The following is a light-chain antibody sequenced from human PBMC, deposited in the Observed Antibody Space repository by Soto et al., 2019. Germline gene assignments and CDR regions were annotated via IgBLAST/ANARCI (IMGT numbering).Light chain of an antibody. V-gene: IGKV1-5*01. J-gene: IGKJ2*01. CDR1: QSISHY. CDR3: QQYKSDST. CDR2: DAS. Sequence: DIQMTQSPSSLSASVGDRVTITCRASQSISHYLAWYQQKPGKAPKLLIYDASTLEGGIPSRFSGSGSGTKFTLIISSLQPDDFATHYCQQYKSDSTFGQGTKLGIK.